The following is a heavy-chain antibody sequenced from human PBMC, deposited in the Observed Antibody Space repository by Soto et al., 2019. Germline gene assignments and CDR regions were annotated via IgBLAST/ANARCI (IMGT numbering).Heavy chain of an antibody. Sequence: GGSLRLSCAASGFTFSSYSMNWVRQAPGKGLEWVSSISSSSSYIYYADSVKGRFTISRDNAKNSLYLQMNSLRAEDTAVYYCARDLLVEAAFDYWGQGTLVTVSP. D-gene: IGHD2-8*02. CDR1: GFTFSSYS. CDR2: ISSSSSYI. CDR3: ARDLLVEAAFDY. J-gene: IGHJ4*02. V-gene: IGHV3-21*01.